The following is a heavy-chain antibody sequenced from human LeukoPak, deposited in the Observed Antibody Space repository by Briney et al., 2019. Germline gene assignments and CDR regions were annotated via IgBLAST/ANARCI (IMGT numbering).Heavy chain of an antibody. Sequence: GASVTVSCKASGYTFTSYGISWVRQAPGQGLEWMGWISAYNGNTNYAQKLQGRVTMTTDTSTSTAYMELRSLRSDDTAVYYCARDRPASDFWSGYYRTPPFDYWGQGTLVTVSS. CDR1: GYTFTSYG. J-gene: IGHJ4*02. CDR2: ISAYNGNT. V-gene: IGHV1-18*01. CDR3: ARDRPASDFWSGYYRTPPFDY. D-gene: IGHD3-3*01.